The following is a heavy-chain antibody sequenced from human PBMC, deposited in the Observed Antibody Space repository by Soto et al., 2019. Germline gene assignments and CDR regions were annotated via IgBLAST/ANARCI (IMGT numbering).Heavy chain of an antibody. CDR1: GYIFASYG. Sequence: ASVKVSCKDSGYIFASYGISWVRQAPGQGLEWMGWISAYSGNTNYAQNFQGRVTMTKDTSTSTAYMELRSLRSDDTAVFYCARDIFYYESMVYLFDYWGKGTLLTASS. D-gene: IGHD3-22*01. CDR3: ARDIFYYESMVYLFDY. J-gene: IGHJ4*02. V-gene: IGHV1-18*01. CDR2: ISAYSGNT.